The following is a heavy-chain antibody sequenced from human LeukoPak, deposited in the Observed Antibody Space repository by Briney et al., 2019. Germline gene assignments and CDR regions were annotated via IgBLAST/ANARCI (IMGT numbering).Heavy chain of an antibody. J-gene: IGHJ5*02. CDR2: IRPSGDNT. CDR3: ARVAGWHWFDP. CDR1: GFTFSSYD. V-gene: IGHV3-23*01. D-gene: IGHD6-19*01. Sequence: GGALRLSCAASGFTFSSYDMTWVRQAPGRGLEWVSSIRPSGDNTYYGDSVKGRFTISRDNSKNTVYLQMNNMRVDDTAVYYCARVAGWHWFDPWGQGTQVTVSS.